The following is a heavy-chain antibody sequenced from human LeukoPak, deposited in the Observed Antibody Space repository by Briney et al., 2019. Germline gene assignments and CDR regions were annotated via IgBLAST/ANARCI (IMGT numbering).Heavy chain of an antibody. V-gene: IGHV1-24*01. CDR3: ARELGYCSGGSCFWFDP. CDR1: GEALSELS. CDR2: FDPDEGQM. Sequence: ASVKVSCKVSGEALSELSMHWVRQAPGKGLEWMGGFDPDEGQMIYAQKFKGRVTMTTDTSTSTAYMELRSLRSDDTAVYYCARELGYCSGGSCFWFDPWGQGTLVTVSS. D-gene: IGHD2-15*01. J-gene: IGHJ5*02.